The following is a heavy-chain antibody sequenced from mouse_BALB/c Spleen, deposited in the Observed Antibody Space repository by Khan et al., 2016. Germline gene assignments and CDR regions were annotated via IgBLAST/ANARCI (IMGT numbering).Heavy chain of an antibody. V-gene: IGHV14-3*02. Sequence: VQLQQSGAELVKPGASVKLSCTASGFNIKDTYMHWVKQRPEQGLEWIGRIDPANGNTKYDPKFQGKATITADTSSNTAYLPLRSLTSEDTAVYYCARSPYDYDVGFAYWGQGTLVTVSA. D-gene: IGHD2-4*01. CDR1: GFNIKDTY. J-gene: IGHJ3*01. CDR3: ARSPYDYDVGFAY. CDR2: IDPANGNT.